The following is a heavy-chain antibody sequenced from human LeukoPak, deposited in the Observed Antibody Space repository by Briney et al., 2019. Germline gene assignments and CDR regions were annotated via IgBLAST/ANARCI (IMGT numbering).Heavy chain of an antibody. CDR1: GYTFTSYY. D-gene: IGHD5-18*01. CDR3: ARVRRGYSRGDDAFDI. J-gene: IGHJ3*02. Sequence: EASVKVSCKASGYTFTSYYMHWVRQVPGQGLEWMGIINPSGGSTSYAQKFQGRVTMTRDTSTSTAYMELSSLRSEDTAVYYCARVRRGYSRGDDAFDIWGQGTMVTVSS. CDR2: INPSGGST. V-gene: IGHV1-46*01.